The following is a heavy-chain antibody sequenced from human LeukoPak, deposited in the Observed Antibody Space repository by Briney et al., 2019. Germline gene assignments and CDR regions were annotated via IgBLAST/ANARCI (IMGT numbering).Heavy chain of an antibody. CDR3: AKYMVRGVIGGVED. V-gene: IGHV3-15*01. CDR2: IKSKTDGGTT. Sequence: GGSLRLSCAASGFTFSNAWMSWVRQAPGKGLEWVGRIKSKTDGGTTDYAAPVKGRFTISRDDSKNTLYLQMNSLRAEDTAVYYCAKYMVRGVIGGVEDWGQGTLVTVSS. D-gene: IGHD3-10*01. J-gene: IGHJ4*02. CDR1: GFTFSNAW.